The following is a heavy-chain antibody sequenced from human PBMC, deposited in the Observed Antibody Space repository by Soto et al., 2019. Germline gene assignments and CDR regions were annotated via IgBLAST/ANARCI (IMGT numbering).Heavy chain of an antibody. CDR1: GFTFTNYA. CDR3: AKDAVSGDGIWLLDS. D-gene: IGHD4-17*01. V-gene: IGHV3-23*01. J-gene: IGHJ4*02. Sequence: GGSLRLSCAASGFTFTNYAMTWARQAPGKGLEWVSSLLRSGSTTYYADSVKGRFTISSDISANSLYLQMDSLRAEDTAVYYCAKDAVSGDGIWLLDSWGQGTVVTVS. CDR2: LLRSGSTT.